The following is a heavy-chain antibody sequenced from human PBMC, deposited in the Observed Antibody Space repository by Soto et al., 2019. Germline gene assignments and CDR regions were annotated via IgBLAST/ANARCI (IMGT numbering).Heavy chain of an antibody. Sequence: EVQLVESGGGLVQPGGSLRLSCAGSGFTFSDYYIDWVRQAPAKGLEWVGRSRDKGNSYSTDYAASVKGRFTISRDATKNSLYLQMSGLKTEDTALYYCTRSIPGTTSSDYWGQGTLVTVSS. CDR2: SRDKGNSYST. V-gene: IGHV3-72*01. CDR1: GFTFSDYY. J-gene: IGHJ4*02. CDR3: TRSIPGTTSSDY. D-gene: IGHD1-7*01.